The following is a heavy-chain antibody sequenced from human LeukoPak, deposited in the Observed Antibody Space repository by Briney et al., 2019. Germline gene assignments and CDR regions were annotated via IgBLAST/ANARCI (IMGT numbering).Heavy chain of an antibody. CDR3: ANHIGLGPPPYYYDSSGPNWFDP. Sequence: GGSLRLSCAASGFTFSSYAMSWVRQAPGKGLEWVSAISGSGGSTYYADSVKGRFTISRDNSKNTLYLQMNSLRAEDTAVYYCANHIGLGPPPYYYDSSGPNWFDPWGQGTLVTVSS. V-gene: IGHV3-23*01. CDR2: ISGSGGST. D-gene: IGHD3-22*01. J-gene: IGHJ5*02. CDR1: GFTFSSYA.